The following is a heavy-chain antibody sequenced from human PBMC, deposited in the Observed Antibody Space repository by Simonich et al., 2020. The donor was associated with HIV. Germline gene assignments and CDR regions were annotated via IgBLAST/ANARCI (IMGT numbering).Heavy chain of an antibody. Sequence: QVQLQQWGAGLLKTSETLSLTCAVYGGSFSGYYWSWIRQPPGKGLEWIGEINHSGSTNYNPSRKSRVTISVDTSKNQFSLKLSSVTAADTAVYYCARLTAGGLGEYFQHWGQGTLVTVSS. J-gene: IGHJ1*01. CDR1: GGSFSGYY. CDR2: INHSGST. V-gene: IGHV4-34*01. D-gene: IGHD6-13*01. CDR3: ARLTAGGLGEYFQH.